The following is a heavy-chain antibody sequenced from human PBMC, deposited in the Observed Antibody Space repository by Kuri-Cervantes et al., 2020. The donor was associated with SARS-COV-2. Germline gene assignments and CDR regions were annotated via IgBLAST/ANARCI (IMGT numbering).Heavy chain of an antibody. J-gene: IGHJ6*02. Sequence: SETLSLTCAVYGGSFSGYYWSWIRQPPGEGLEWIGEINHSGSTNYNPSLKSRVTISVDTSKNQFSLKLSSVTAADTAVYYCARTNRGRYYYYYGMDVWGQG. CDR3: ARTNRGRYYYYYGMDV. V-gene: IGHV4-34*01. CDR2: INHSGST. D-gene: IGHD3-10*01. CDR1: GGSFSGYY.